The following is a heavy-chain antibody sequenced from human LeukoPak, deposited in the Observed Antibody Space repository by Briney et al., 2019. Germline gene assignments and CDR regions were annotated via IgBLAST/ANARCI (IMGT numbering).Heavy chain of an antibody. J-gene: IGHJ4*02. CDR1: GFTFTSSW. CDR3: ARPQDGYNGFDC. CDR2: INSDGSNR. Sequence: GGSLRLSCAASGFTFTSSWMHWVRQAPGKGLVWVSRINSDGSNRNYADSVKGRFTISRDNAKNALYLQMDSLRAEDAAVYYRARPQDGYNGFDCWGQGTLVTVSS. V-gene: IGHV3-74*01. D-gene: IGHD5-24*01.